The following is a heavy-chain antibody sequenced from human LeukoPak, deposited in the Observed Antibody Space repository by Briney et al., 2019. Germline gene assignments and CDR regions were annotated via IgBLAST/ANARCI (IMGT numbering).Heavy chain of an antibody. CDR1: GFTFSSYS. CDR3: ARDSRRIVVVPAATPGYFDY. V-gene: IGHV3-21*01. Sequence: GGSLRLSCAASGFTFSSYSMNWVRQAPGKGLEWVSSISSSSSYIYYTDSVKGRFTISRDNAKNSLYLQMNSLRAEDTAVYYCARDSRRIVVVPAATPGYFDYWGQGTLVTVSS. J-gene: IGHJ4*02. D-gene: IGHD2-2*01. CDR2: ISSSSSYI.